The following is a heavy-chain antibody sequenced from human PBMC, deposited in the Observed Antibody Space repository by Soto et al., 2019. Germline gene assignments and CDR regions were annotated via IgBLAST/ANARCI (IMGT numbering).Heavy chain of an antibody. CDR1: GFTFSHYA. D-gene: IGHD1-7*01. CDR2: ISYDGSKK. J-gene: IGHJ5*02. V-gene: IGHV3-30-3*01. CDR3: GRDVAGKNYFDR. Sequence: QAQLVESGGGVVQPGRSLRLSCAASGFTFSHYAMHWVRQAPGKGLEWVAIISYDGSKKYYRDSVKGRFTISRDNSKNTLYLPMNSLRVEDTAVYYCGRDVAGKNYFDRWGQGTPVTVSS.